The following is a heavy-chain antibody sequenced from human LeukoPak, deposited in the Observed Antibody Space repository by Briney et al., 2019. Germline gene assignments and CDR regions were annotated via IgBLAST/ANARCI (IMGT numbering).Heavy chain of an antibody. Sequence: PGGSLRLSCAASGFTFSIYWMHWVRQAPGKGLEWVSRINGDGTSTTYADSVKGRFTISRDNAKNSLYLQMNSLRAEDTAVYYCARDSSPGYYDYVWGSYPRYWGQGTLVTVSS. CDR1: GFTFSIYW. J-gene: IGHJ4*02. CDR2: INGDGTST. D-gene: IGHD3-16*02. CDR3: ARDSSPGYYDYVWGSYPRY. V-gene: IGHV3-74*01.